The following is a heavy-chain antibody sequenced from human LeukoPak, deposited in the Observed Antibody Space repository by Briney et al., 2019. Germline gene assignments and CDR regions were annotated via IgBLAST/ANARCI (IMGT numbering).Heavy chain of an antibody. V-gene: IGHV4-61*02. Sequence: PSETLSLTCTVSGGSISSGSYYWSWLRQPAGKGLEWIGRIYTSGSTNYNPSLKSRVTISVDTSKNQFSLKLSSVTAADTAVYYCARTFGADNDYWGQGTLVTVSS. CDR3: ARTFGADNDY. CDR2: IYTSGST. CDR1: GGSISSGSYY. J-gene: IGHJ4*02. D-gene: IGHD1-26*01.